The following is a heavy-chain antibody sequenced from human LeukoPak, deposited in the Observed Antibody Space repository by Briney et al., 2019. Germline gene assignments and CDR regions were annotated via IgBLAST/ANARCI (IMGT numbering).Heavy chain of an antibody. Sequence: PGGSLRLSCAASGFTFSSYSMNWVRQAPGKGLEWVSSISSSSSYIYYADSVKGRFTISRDNAKNSLYLQMNSLRAEDTAVYYCARDKWELLGYFDYWGQGTQVTVSS. CDR3: ARDKWELLGYFDY. J-gene: IGHJ4*02. CDR2: ISSSSSYI. D-gene: IGHD1-26*01. V-gene: IGHV3-21*01. CDR1: GFTFSSYS.